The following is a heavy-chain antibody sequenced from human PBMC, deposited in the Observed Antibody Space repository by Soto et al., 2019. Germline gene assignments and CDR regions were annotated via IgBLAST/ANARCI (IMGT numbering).Heavy chain of an antibody. V-gene: IGHV4-34*01. J-gene: IGHJ4*02. CDR1: GGSFSCYY. D-gene: IGHD3-16*02. Sequence: ASETLSLTCAVYGGSFSCYYWIWIRQPPGKGLEWIGEINHSGSTNYNPSLKSRVTISVDTSKNQFSLKLSSVTAADTAVYYCARGGGHYDYVWGSYRPRTYYFDYWGQGTLVTVSS. CDR2: INHSGST. CDR3: ARGGGHYDYVWGSYRPRTYYFDY.